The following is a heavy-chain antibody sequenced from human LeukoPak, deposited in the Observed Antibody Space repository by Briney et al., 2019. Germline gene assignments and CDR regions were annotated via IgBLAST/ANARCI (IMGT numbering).Heavy chain of an antibody. V-gene: IGHV1-69*04. J-gene: IGHJ3*02. D-gene: IGHD2-15*01. CDR1: GGTFSSYA. Sequence: GASVKVSCKASGGTFSSYAISWVRQAPGQGLELMGRIIPILGIANYAQKFQGRVTITADKSTSTAYMELSSLRSEDTAVYYCARALGYCSGGSCLPFDAFDIWGQGTMVTVSS. CDR3: ARALGYCSGGSCLPFDAFDI. CDR2: IIPILGIA.